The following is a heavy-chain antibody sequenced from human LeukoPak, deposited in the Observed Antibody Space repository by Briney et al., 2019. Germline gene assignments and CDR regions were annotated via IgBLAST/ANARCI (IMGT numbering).Heavy chain of an antibody. CDR2: IYYDGST. CDR3: GRFLRDYYGSGTGTPQYYFDY. V-gene: IGHV4-31*03. J-gene: IGHJ4*02. CDR1: GGSISTATYY. Sequence: SETLSLTCNVAGGSISTATYYWSWVRQHPGKGLEWFGYIYYDGSTYYNPSLKSRVTISVDTSRNQFSLKLNSVTAADTAVYYCGRFLRDYYGSGTGTPQYYFDYWGQGILVTVSS. D-gene: IGHD3-10*01.